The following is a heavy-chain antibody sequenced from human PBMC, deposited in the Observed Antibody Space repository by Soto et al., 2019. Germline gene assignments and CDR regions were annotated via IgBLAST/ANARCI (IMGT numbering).Heavy chain of an antibody. V-gene: IGHV1-18*01. J-gene: IGHJ4*02. CDR1: GYTFSTYG. Sequence: QVQLVQSGAEVTKPGASVKVSCKASGYTFSTYGISWVRQDPGQGLEWMGWTSGNNDKKNYSQKFKGRVTMTTDTSTNTAYLELRSLSTDDTALYYCARESRGYEDYWGQGTVVIVSS. CDR3: ARESRGYEDY. D-gene: IGHD5-12*01. CDR2: TSGNNDKK.